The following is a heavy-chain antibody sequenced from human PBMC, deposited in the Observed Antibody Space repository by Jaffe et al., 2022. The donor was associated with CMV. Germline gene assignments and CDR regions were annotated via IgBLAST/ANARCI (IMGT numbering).Heavy chain of an antibody. Sequence: QVQLQQWGAGLLKPSETLSLTCAVYGGSFSGYYWSWIRQPPGKGLEWIGEINHSGSTNYNPSLKSRVTISVDTSKNQFSLKLSSVTAADTAVYYCARYRRDFVVVTRAHYWYFDLWGRGTLVTVSS. CDR1: GGSFSGYY. CDR3: ARYRRDFVVVTRAHYWYFDL. D-gene: IGHD2-15*01. CDR2: INHSGST. V-gene: IGHV4-34*01. J-gene: IGHJ2*01.